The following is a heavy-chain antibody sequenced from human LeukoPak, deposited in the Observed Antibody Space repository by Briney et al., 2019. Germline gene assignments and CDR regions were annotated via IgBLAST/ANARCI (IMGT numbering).Heavy chain of an antibody. CDR2: INHSGST. Sequence: SETLSLTCTVSGGSISSSSYYWGWIRQPPGKGLEWIGEINHSGSTNYNPSLKSRVTISVDTSKNQFSLKLSSVTATDTAVHYCALYCSSTSCYLYYGMDVWGQGTTVTVSS. D-gene: IGHD2-2*01. J-gene: IGHJ6*02. V-gene: IGHV4-39*07. CDR1: GGSISSSSYY. CDR3: ALYCSSTSCYLYYGMDV.